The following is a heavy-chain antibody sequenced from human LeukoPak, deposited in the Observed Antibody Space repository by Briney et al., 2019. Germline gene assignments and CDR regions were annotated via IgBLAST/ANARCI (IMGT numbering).Heavy chain of an antibody. CDR2: IYYSGST. V-gene: IGHV4-31*03. Sequence: SETLSLTCTVSGDSISRGGYYWSWIRPHPGKGLEWIGYIYYSGSTYYNPSLKSRLTISLDTSKSQFSLGLSSVTAADTAIYYCARLVVFTGAFDIWGQGTMATVSS. J-gene: IGHJ3*02. D-gene: IGHD2-2*01. CDR3: ARLVVFTGAFDI. CDR1: GDSISRGGYY.